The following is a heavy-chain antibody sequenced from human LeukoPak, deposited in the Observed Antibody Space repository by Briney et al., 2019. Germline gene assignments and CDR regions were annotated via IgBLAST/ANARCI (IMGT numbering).Heavy chain of an antibody. D-gene: IGHD3-3*02. Sequence: RASVKVSCKASGNTFTSYDTNWVRQATGQGLEWMGWMNPNSGNTGYAQKFQGRVTMTRNTSISTAYMELSSLRSEDTAVYYCARGGADHFDLGYWGQGTLVTVSS. J-gene: IGHJ4*02. V-gene: IGHV1-8*01. CDR2: MNPNSGNT. CDR1: GNTFTSYD. CDR3: ARGGADHFDLGY.